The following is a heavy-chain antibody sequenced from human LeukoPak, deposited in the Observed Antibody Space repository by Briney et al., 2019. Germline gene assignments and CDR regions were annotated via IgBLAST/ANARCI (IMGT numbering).Heavy chain of an antibody. D-gene: IGHD2/OR15-2a*01. Sequence: GSLSLSCAASGFTFSNVWMNWVRQAPGKGLEWVGRIKSKPDGGTTDYGAPVKGRFTISRDDSKNTLYLQMSSLKTDDTAVYYCTTEIDWGQGTLVTVSS. CDR2: IKSKPDGGTT. CDR3: TTEID. V-gene: IGHV3-15*01. J-gene: IGHJ4*02. CDR1: GFTFSNVW.